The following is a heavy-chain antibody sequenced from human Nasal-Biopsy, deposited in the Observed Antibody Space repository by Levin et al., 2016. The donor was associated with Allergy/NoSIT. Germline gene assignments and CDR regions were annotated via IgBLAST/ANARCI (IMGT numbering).Heavy chain of an antibody. Sequence: GESLKISCAASGFRFNYYNIHWIRQAPGRGLEWVACIWSDGSNKYYADSVKGRFTMSRDNSKNTAYLQLSSLRAEDTAMYYCARDDGDNYGDGHFDYWGQGTLVTVSS. D-gene: IGHD4-17*01. CDR2: IWSDGSNK. V-gene: IGHV3-33*01. CDR3: ARDDGDNYGDGHFDY. CDR1: GFRFNYYN. J-gene: IGHJ4*02.